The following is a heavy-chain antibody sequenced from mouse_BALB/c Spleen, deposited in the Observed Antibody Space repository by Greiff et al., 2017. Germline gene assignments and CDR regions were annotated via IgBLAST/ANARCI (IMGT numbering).Heavy chain of an antibody. Sequence: VQLLQSGPELVKPGASVKLSCKASGYTFTSYYIHWVKQRPGQGLEWIGWIYPGDGSTKYNEKFKGKTTLTADKSSSTAYMLLSSLTSEDSAIYFCARDDYDKAWFAYWGQGTLVTVSA. CDR2: IYPGDGST. V-gene: IGHV1S56*01. CDR3: ARDDYDKAWFAY. D-gene: IGHD2-4*01. CDR1: GYTFTSYY. J-gene: IGHJ3*01.